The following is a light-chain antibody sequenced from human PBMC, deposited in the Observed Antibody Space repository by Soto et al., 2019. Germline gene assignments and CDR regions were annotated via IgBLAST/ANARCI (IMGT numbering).Light chain of an antibody. Sequence: DIVMTQSPDSLAVSLGERATINCKSSQSLLSGSNNKNYLAWYQQKPGQSPKSLIFWASTRQSGVPDRFSGSGSGTDFTLTISSLQAEDVAVYYCLQYYSAPLTFGGGTKVEMK. CDR3: LQYYSAPLT. J-gene: IGKJ4*01. CDR2: WAS. CDR1: QSLLSGSNNKNY. V-gene: IGKV4-1*01.